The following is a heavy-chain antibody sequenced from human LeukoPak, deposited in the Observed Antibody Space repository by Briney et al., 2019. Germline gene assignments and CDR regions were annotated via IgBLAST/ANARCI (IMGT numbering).Heavy chain of an antibody. D-gene: IGHD6-19*01. CDR1: GFSLSTNGVA. Sequence: SGPTLAKTTQTPTLTCPFSGFSLSTNGVAVGWIRQPPGKALEWLALIYWDDDKRYSPSLKSRLTITKDTSKNQVVLTMTNMDPVDTATYYCTHGTYGSGWFDYWGQGALVTVSS. V-gene: IGHV2-5*02. J-gene: IGHJ4*02. CDR3: THGTYGSGWFDY. CDR2: IYWDDDK.